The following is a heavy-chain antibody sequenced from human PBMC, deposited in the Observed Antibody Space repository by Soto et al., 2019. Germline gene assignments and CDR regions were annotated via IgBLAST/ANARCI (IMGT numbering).Heavy chain of an antibody. J-gene: IGHJ4*02. D-gene: IGHD3-16*01. CDR3: AGDGGAY. Sequence: QVQLVESGGGVVQPGRSLRLSCAASGFTFSSYAMHWVRRAPGKGLEWMAVMSYDGSNKYYADSVKGRFTISRDNSKNAVYRRMNSLSPEDRSLYYGAGDGGAYWGQGTLVLVSS. CDR2: MSYDGSNK. V-gene: IGHV3-30-3*01. CDR1: GFTFSSYA.